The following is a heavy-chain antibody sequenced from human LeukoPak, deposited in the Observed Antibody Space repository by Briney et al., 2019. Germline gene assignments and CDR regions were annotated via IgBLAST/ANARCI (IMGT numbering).Heavy chain of an antibody. J-gene: IGHJ6*02. CDR3: ARAWYNWNDDEVYHYYGMDV. D-gene: IGHD1-20*01. CDR2: MNPNSGNT. V-gene: IGHV1-8*01. CDR1: GYTFASYD. Sequence: GASVKVSCKASGYTFASYDINWVRQATGQGLEWMGWMNPNSGNTGYAQKFQGRVTMTRNTAISTAYMELSSLRSEDTAVYYCARAWYNWNDDEVYHYYGMDVWGQGTTVTVSS.